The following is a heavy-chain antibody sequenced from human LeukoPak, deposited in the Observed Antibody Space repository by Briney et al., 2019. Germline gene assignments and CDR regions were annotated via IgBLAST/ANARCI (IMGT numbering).Heavy chain of an antibody. J-gene: IGHJ4*02. CDR1: EFTPSGNW. Sequence: PGGSLRLSCVASEFTPSGNWMTGVRQAPGKGRGCVANIKQDGNEKYYGVSVKGRFTISRDNAKNSVSLQLTSLRVEDTAVYYCAIMGAAKFDHWGQGALVTVSS. V-gene: IGHV3-7*01. CDR2: IKQDGNEK. D-gene: IGHD1-26*01. CDR3: AIMGAAKFDH.